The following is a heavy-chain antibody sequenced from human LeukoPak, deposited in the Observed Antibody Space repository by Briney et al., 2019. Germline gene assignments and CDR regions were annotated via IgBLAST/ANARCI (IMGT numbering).Heavy chain of an antibody. CDR1: GFTFGDYA. CDR2: IRSNAYGGTT. J-gene: IGHJ4*02. D-gene: IGHD3-22*01. Sequence: PGGSLRLSCTASGFTFGDYAMNWVRQAPGKGLEWVGFIRSNAYGGTTEYAAPVKGRFTISRDDSKSIAYLQMNSLKTEDTAVYYCSSLNTYYYDTSGYSYWGQGTLVTVSS. V-gene: IGHV3-49*04. CDR3: SSLNTYYYDTSGYSY.